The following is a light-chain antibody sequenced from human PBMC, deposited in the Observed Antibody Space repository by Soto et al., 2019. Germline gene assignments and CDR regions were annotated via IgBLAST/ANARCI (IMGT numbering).Light chain of an antibody. Sequence: EIVLTQSPATLSLSPGERDTLSCRASQSVSSYLAWYQQKPGQAPRLLIYDASNRATGIPAKFSHSQSETHYPLTLSSLKPEHFAYYYCQQHSNWPTFRGGTKLEIK. V-gene: IGKV3-11*01. CDR2: DAS. CDR3: QQHSNWPT. J-gene: IGKJ4*02. CDR1: QSVSSY.